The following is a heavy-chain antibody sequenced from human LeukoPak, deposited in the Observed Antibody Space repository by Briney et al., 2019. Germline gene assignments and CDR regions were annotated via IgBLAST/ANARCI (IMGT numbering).Heavy chain of an antibody. Sequence: GGSLRLSCAASGFTFNNYWMTWVRQAPGKGLEWVANIKQDGSKKSYVDSVEGRFTISRDNAKNSLYLQMNSLRAEDTAIYYCTRVGYIDEGIDYWGQGTLVTVSS. CDR2: IKQDGSKK. D-gene: IGHD5-24*01. J-gene: IGHJ4*02. CDR3: TRVGYIDEGIDY. CDR1: GFTFNNYW. V-gene: IGHV3-7*04.